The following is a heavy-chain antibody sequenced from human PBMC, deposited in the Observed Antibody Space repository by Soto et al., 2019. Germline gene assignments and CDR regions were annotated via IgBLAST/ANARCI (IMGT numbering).Heavy chain of an antibody. CDR3: AKDLSRGYSRPPFAC. D-gene: IGHD3-22*01. J-gene: IGHJ4*02. CDR2: ISYDGSNK. CDR1: GFTFSSYG. Sequence: GGSLRLSCAASGFTFSSYGMHWVRQAPGKGLEWVAVISYDGSNKYYADSVKGRFTISRDNSKNTLYLQMNSLRAEDTAVYYCAKDLSRGYSRPPFACWGQGTLVPVSS. V-gene: IGHV3-30*18.